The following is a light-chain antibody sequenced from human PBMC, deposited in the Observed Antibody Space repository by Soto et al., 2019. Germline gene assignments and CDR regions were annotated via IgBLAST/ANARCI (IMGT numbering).Light chain of an antibody. Sequence: QSVLTQPASVSGSPGQSITISCTGTSSDIGGYNYVSWYQQHPGKAPKLMIYEVSNRPSGVSDRFSGSKSGNTASLTISGLQAEYEADYYCSSYTSSTTNYVFGTGTKLTVL. CDR3: SSYTSSTTNYV. CDR2: EVS. V-gene: IGLV2-14*01. J-gene: IGLJ1*01. CDR1: SSDIGGYNY.